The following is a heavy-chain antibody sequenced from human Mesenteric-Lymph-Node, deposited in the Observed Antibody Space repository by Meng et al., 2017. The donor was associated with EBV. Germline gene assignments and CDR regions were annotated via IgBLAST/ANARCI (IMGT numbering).Heavy chain of an antibody. CDR3: ASRGYSDGWTFDS. J-gene: IGHJ4*02. D-gene: IGHD5-18*01. CDR1: GGSVSSAGYY. CDR2: MYYSGSI. Sequence: QVQMRGSGPGLVKPSQTLSLTCAVAGGSVSSAGYYWNWIRQPPGKGLEWIGYMYYSGSIYYNPSLKSRVTISVDTSKNQFSLKLSSVTAADTAVYYCASRGYSDGWTFDSWGQGTLVTVSS. V-gene: IGHV4-30-4*01.